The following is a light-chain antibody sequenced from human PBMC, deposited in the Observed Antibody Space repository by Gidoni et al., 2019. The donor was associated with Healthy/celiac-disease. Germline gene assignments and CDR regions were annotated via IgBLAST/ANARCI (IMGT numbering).Light chain of an antibody. V-gene: IGKV3-15*01. CDR1: QSVSSN. Sequence: IVMTHSPATLSLSPGERATLSCRASQSVSSNLAWYQQKPGQAPRLLIYGASTRATGIPARFSGSGSGTEFTLTISSLQSEDFAVYYCQQYNNWPLYTFXQXTKLEIK. CDR2: GAS. J-gene: IGKJ2*01. CDR3: QQYNNWPLYT.